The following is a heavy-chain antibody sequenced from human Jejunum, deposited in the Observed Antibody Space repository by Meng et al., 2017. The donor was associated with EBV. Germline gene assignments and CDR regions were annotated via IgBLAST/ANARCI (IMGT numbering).Heavy chain of an antibody. J-gene: IGHJ4*02. CDR1: GGSFSDYY. V-gene: IGHV4-34*01. CDR2: IDHSGRT. Sequence: QAKVPQGGAGPLRPSETLSLPCAVYGGSFSDYYWSWIRQPPGKGLEWIGEIDHSGRTNYNPSLKSRVTLSLLTSKDHFSLRLSSVTAADTAVYYCATFNCTVGTCSFDSWGQGTLVTVSS. D-gene: IGHD2-8*02. CDR3: ATFNCTVGTCSFDS.